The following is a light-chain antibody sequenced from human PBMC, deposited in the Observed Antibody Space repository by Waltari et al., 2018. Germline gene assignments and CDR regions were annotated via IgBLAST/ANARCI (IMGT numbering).Light chain of an antibody. V-gene: IGKV3-20*01. J-gene: IGKJ5*01. CDR3: QQYGGSPPIT. Sequence: EIVLTQSPGTLSLSPGERATPSCRASQSVSSSYLVWYQQKPGQAPRLLIYGTSSRATDIPDRFSGSGSGTDFTLTISRLEPEDFAVYYCQQYGGSPPITFGQGTRLEIK. CDR2: GTS. CDR1: QSVSSSY.